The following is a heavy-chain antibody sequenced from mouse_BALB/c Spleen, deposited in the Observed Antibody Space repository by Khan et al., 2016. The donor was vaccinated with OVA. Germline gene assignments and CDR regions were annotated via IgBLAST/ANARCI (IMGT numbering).Heavy chain of an antibody. Sequence: QIQLVQSGPELKKPGETVKISCKASGYTFTNYGMNWVKQAPGKGLKWMGWINTYTGEPTYADDFKGRFALSLATSASTAYLQINNLKNEDTATYFCARSNSYCYFDVWGAGTTVTVSS. J-gene: IGHJ1*01. CDR1: GYTFTNYG. V-gene: IGHV9-3-1*01. CDR3: ARSNSYCYFDV. D-gene: IGHD4-1*02. CDR2: INTYTGEP.